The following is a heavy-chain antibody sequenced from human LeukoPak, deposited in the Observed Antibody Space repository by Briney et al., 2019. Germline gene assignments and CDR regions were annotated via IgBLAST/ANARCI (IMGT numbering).Heavy chain of an antibody. CDR3: ARSWATPLGYAFDI. CDR2: IIPIFGTA. CDR1: GGTFSSYA. Sequence: SVKVPCKASGGTFSSYAISWVRQAPGQGLEWMGGIIPIFGTANYAQKFQGRVTITADESTSTAYMELSSLRSEDTAVYYCARSWATPLGYAFDIWGQGTMVTVSS. D-gene: IGHD2-15*01. V-gene: IGHV1-69*01. J-gene: IGHJ3*02.